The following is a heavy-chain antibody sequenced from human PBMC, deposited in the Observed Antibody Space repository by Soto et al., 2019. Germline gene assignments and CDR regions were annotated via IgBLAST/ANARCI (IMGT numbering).Heavy chain of an antibody. CDR2: IIPIFGTA. J-gene: IGHJ5*02. V-gene: IGHV1-69*01. CDR1: GGTFSSYA. CDR3: ARDPRYGDGNWFDH. D-gene: IGHD4-17*01. Sequence: QVQLVQSGAEVKKPGSSVKVSCKASGGTFSSYAIIWLRQAPGQGLAWMGGIIPIFGTANYAQKFQCRVTITADESTSTAYMELSSLRSEDTAVYYCARDPRYGDGNWFDHGGQGTLVTVSS.